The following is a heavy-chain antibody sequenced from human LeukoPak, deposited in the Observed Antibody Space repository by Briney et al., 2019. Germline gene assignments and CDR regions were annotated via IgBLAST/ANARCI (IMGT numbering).Heavy chain of an antibody. V-gene: IGHV3-30-3*01. CDR3: ARGGFYWYLDL. CDR2: ISYDGSNK. J-gene: IGHJ2*01. CDR1: GFTFSSYA. D-gene: IGHD3-10*01. Sequence: GRSLRLSCAASGFTFSSYAMHWVRQAPGKGLEWVAVISYDGSNKYYADSVKGRFTISRDNSKNTLYLQMNSLRAEDTAVYYCARGGFYWYLDLWGRGTLVTVSS.